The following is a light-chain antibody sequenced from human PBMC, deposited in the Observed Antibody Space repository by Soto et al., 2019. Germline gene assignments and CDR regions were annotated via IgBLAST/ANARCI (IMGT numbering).Light chain of an antibody. CDR1: SSNIGNNY. V-gene: IGLV1-51*01. CDR2: DNN. J-gene: IGLJ2*01. Sequence: QSVLTQPPSVSAAPGQKVTISCSGSSSNIGNNYVSWYQQLPGTAPKLLIYDNNDRPSGIPDRFSASKSGTSATLGITGLQTGDEADYYCGTWDSGLGGVVFGGGTKLTVL. CDR3: GTWDSGLGGVV.